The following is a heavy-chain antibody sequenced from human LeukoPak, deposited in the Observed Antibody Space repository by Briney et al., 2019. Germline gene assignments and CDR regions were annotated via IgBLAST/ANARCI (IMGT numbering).Heavy chain of an antibody. J-gene: IGHJ4*02. D-gene: IGHD1-26*01. CDR1: GGSFSGYY. CDR3: AHEVGAIDY. CDR2: INHSGST. Sequence: SETLSLTCAVYGGSFSGYYWSWIRQPPGKGLEWIGEINHSGSTNYNPSLKSRVTISVDTSKNQFSLKLSSVTAADTAVYYCAHEVGAIDYWGQGTLVTVSS. V-gene: IGHV4-34*01.